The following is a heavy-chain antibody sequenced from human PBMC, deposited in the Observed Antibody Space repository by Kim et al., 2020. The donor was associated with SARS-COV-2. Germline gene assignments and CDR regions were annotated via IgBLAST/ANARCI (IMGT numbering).Heavy chain of an antibody. CDR2: IYPGDSDT. V-gene: IGHV5-51*07. CDR1: GYSFTSYW. D-gene: IGHD6-13*01. Sequence: GESLKISCKGSGYSFTSYWIGWVHQMPGKGLEWMGIIYPGDSDTRYSPSFQGQVTISADKSISTAYLQWSSLKASDTAMYYCARSNSSSWYYFDYWGQGTLVTVSS. CDR3: ARSNSSSWYYFDY. J-gene: IGHJ4*02.